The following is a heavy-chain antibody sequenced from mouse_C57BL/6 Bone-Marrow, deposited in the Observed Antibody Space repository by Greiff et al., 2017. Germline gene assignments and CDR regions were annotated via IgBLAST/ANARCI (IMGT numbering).Heavy chain of an antibody. CDR1: GYTFTSYW. V-gene: IGHV1-74*01. CDR2: IHPSASDT. CDR3: AIRGSSSLYYFDY. Sequence: QVQLQQPGAELVKPGASVKVSCKASGYTFTSYWMHWVKQRPGQGLEWIGRIHPSASDTNYNQKFKGKATLTVDKSSSTAYMQLSSLTSEDSAVYYCAIRGSSSLYYFDYWGQGTTLTVSS. D-gene: IGHD1-1*01. J-gene: IGHJ2*01.